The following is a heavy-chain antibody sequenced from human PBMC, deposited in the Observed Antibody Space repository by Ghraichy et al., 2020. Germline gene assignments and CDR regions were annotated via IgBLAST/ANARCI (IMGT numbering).Heavy chain of an antibody. D-gene: IGHD2-2*01. CDR3: ARDDGPYCSSTSCAFDI. J-gene: IGHJ3*02. Sequence: SCAISGDSVSSNSASWSWIRQSPSRGLEWLGRTLYRSRWYNDYVISVKGRITINADTSKNQFSLQLNSVTPEDTAVYYCARDDGPYCSSTSCAFDIWGQGTMVTVSS. CDR1: GDSVSSNSAS. V-gene: IGHV6-1*01. CDR2: TLYRSRWYN.